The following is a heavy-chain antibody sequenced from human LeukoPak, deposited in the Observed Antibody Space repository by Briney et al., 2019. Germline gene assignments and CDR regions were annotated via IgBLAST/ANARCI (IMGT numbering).Heavy chain of an antibody. CDR2: ISTSGTT. CDR1: GFTFTSYV. CDR3: AKGGHGDY. J-gene: IGHJ4*02. D-gene: IGHD5-12*01. Sequence: GGSLRLSCAASGFTFTSYVMNWVRQPPGKGLEWVSQISTSGTTYYAGSVKGRFTISRDNSKNTLFLQMNSLRAEDTAIYYCAKGGHGDYWGQGTLVTVSS. V-gene: IGHV3-23*01.